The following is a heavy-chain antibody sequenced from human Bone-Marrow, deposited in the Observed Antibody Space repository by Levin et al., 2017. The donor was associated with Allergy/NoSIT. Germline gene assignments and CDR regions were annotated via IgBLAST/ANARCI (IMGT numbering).Heavy chain of an antibody. J-gene: IGHJ4*02. CDR2: IYPGDSDT. V-gene: IGHV5-51*01. CDR1: GYSFTNYW. D-gene: IGHD3-10*01. CDR3: ARRGGADEFFDF. Sequence: GESLKISCEGSGYSFTNYWIGWVRQMPGKGLEWMGTIYPGDSDTKYSPSFQGQVTISADKSISTAYLQWSSLKGSDTAMYYCARRGGADEFFDFWGQGTLVTVSS.